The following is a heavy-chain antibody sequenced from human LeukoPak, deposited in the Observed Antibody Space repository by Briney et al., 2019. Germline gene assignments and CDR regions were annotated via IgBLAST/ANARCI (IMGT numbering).Heavy chain of an antibody. V-gene: IGHV3-21*01. CDR3: ARDSYSSSSGLFDY. CDR1: GFTFRRYS. Sequence: PGGSLRLSCAASGFTFRRYSMNWVRQAPGKGLEWVSSISSSSSYIYYADSVKGRFTISRDNAKNSLYLQMNSLRAEDTAVYYCARDSYSSSSGLFDYWGQGTLVTVSS. D-gene: IGHD6-6*01. CDR2: ISSSSSYI. J-gene: IGHJ4*02.